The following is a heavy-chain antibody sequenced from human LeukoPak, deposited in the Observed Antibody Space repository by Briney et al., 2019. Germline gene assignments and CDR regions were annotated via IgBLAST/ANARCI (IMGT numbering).Heavy chain of an antibody. D-gene: IGHD2-15*01. V-gene: IGHV4-38-2*01. Sequence: PSETLSLTCAVSGYSISSGYYWGWIRPPPGKGLEWIGSIYHSGNSYYNPSLKTRVTISVDTSMNQFSLRLSPVTAADTAVYYCARVPIMGSTRYSNWYFDLWGRGTLVTVSS. CDR2: IYHSGNS. CDR1: GYSISSGYY. CDR3: ARVPIMGSTRYSNWYFDL. J-gene: IGHJ2*01.